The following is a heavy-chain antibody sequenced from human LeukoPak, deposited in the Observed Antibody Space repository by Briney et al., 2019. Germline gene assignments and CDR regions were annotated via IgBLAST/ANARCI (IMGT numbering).Heavy chain of an antibody. J-gene: IGHJ4*02. CDR3: AEDQASSGWYYDY. Sequence: GRSLRFSCAGSGFTFSSYGMHWVRQAPGKGLEWVAVISYDGSDKYYADSVKGRFTISRDNSKNTLYLQMNTLRAEDTAVYYCAEDQASSGWYYDYWGQGTLVTVSS. D-gene: IGHD6-19*01. CDR2: ISYDGSDK. CDR1: GFTFSSYG. V-gene: IGHV3-30*18.